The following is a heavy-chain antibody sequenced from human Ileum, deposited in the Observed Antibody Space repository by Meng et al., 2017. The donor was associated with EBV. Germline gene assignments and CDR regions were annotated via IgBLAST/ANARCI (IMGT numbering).Heavy chain of an antibody. CDR3: ARESYSDSSGYYSLDY. CDR2: IHHTEST. J-gene: IGHJ4*02. Sequence: QPTGPGPARVYPAGPLSLPCAVSRGHTSSSNWWGWGRQAPGKGLEWIGEIHHTESTNYNPSLKSRVTISVDKSKNQFSLKLSSVTAADTAVYYCARESYSDSSGYYSLDYWGQGSLVTVSS. V-gene: IGHV4-4*02. D-gene: IGHD3-22*01. CDR1: RGHTSSSNW.